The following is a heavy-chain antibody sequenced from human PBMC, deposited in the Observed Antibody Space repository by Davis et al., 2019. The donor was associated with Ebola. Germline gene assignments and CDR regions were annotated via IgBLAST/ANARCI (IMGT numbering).Heavy chain of an antibody. CDR2: IYYSGST. CDR3: ARDRGMVRGVGFDY. CDR1: GGSISSSSYY. Sequence: SETLSLTCTVSGGSISSSSYYWGWIRQPPGKGLEWIGSIYYSGSTYYNPSLKSRVTISVDTSKNQFSLKLSSVTAADTAVYYCARDRGMVRGVGFDYWGQGTLVTVSS. D-gene: IGHD3-10*01. V-gene: IGHV4-39*07. J-gene: IGHJ4*02.